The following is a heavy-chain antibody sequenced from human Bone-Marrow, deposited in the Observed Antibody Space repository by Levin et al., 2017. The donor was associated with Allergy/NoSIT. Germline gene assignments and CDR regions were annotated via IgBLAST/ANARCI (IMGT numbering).Heavy chain of an antibody. D-gene: IGHD5-24*01. V-gene: IGHV4-59*01. CDR3: ARGEKYNSVTGYTGLAYYYMDV. CDR2: VYYTGST. Sequence: SQTLSLTCSVSGDSISTYYWTWVRQPPGKGLEWIGYVYYTGSTNYNPSLDSRVTISVDTSKNQFSLNLSSVTAADTAVYYWARGEKYNSVTGYTGLAYYYMDVWGEGTTVTVSS. CDR1: GDSISTYY. J-gene: IGHJ6*03.